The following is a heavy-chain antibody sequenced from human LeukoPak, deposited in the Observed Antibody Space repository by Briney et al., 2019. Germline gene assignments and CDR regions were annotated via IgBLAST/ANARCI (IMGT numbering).Heavy chain of an antibody. D-gene: IGHD2-2*01. CDR2: IIPIFGTA. CDR3: ARSPTYQRYNWFDP. V-gene: IGHV1-69*05. J-gene: IGHJ5*02. CDR1: GGTFNSYA. Sequence: ASVKVSCKASGGTFNSYAISWVRQAPGQGLEWMGGIIPIFGTANYAQKFQGRVTITTDESTSTAYMELSSLRSEDTAVYYCARSPTYQRYNWFDPWGQGTLVTVSS.